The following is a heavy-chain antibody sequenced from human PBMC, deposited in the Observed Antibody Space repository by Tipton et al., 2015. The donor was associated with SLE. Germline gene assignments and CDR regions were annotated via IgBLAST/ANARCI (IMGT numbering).Heavy chain of an antibody. Sequence: TLSLTCAVSGGSISSGGYSWTWIRQPPGKGLEWIGYIYHSGSTYYNPSLKSRVTISVDRSKNQFSLKLSSVTAADTAVYYCARDEKVGASTIYYYGMDVWGQGTTVTVSS. D-gene: IGHD1-26*01. CDR3: ARDEKVGASTIYYYGMDV. CDR1: GGSISSGGYS. V-gene: IGHV4-30-2*01. J-gene: IGHJ6*02. CDR2: IYHSGST.